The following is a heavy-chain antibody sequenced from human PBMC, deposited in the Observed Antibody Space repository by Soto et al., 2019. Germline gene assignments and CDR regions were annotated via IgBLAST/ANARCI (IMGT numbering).Heavy chain of an antibody. V-gene: IGHV3-64*01. CDR3: QAEDGIRDVRSVSAFLLNRSSDL. Sequence: NGLEYVSAICRNGGSTYYANSVKGRFTISRDNSKNTLYLQMNSLRAEDTVVFFFQAEDGIRDVRSVSAFLLNRSSDL. J-gene: IGHJ2*01. CDR2: ICRNGGST. D-gene: IGHD3-10*02.